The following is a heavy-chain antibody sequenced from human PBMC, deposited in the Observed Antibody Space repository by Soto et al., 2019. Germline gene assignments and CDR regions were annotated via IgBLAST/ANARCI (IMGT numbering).Heavy chain of an antibody. CDR1: GGSISSSSYY. V-gene: IGHV4-39*01. J-gene: IGHJ4*02. CDR2: IYYSGST. D-gene: IGHD6-6*01. Sequence: SETLSLTCTVSGGSISSSSYYWGWIRQPPGKGLEWIGSIYYSGSTYYNPSLKSRVTISVDTSKNQFSLKLSSVTAADTAVYYCARHGSRIAARPGYFDYWGQGTLVTVPQ. CDR3: ARHGSRIAARPGYFDY.